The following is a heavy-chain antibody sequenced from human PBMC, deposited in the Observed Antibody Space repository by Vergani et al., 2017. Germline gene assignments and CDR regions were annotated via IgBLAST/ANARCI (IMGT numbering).Heavy chain of an antibody. Sequence: EVQLVPSGAEVKKPGESLKISCKGSGYSFTSYWIGWVRQMPGKGLEWMGIIYPGDSDTRYSPSFQGQVTISADKSISTAYLQWSSLKASDTAMYYCARKCRVQYPVDDTGNDAFDIWGQGTMVTVSS. CDR1: GYSFTSYW. V-gene: IGHV5-51*03. CDR3: ARKCRVQYPVDDTGNDAFDI. J-gene: IGHJ3*02. D-gene: IGHD4-11*01. CDR2: IYPGDSDT.